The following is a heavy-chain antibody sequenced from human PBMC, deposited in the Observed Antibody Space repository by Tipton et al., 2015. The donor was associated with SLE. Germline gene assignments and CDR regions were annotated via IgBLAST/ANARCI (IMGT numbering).Heavy chain of an antibody. CDR1: GESFSGYY. Sequence: TLSLTCAVYGESFSGYYWTWIRQPPGKGLEWIGEVDPSGSTNYNPSLRSRVTISVDTSKNQFSLKLSSVTAADTAVYYCARDPAARRGMDVWGQGTTVTVSS. D-gene: IGHD6-6*01. J-gene: IGHJ6*02. V-gene: IGHV4-34*09. CDR3: ARDPAARRGMDV. CDR2: VDPSGST.